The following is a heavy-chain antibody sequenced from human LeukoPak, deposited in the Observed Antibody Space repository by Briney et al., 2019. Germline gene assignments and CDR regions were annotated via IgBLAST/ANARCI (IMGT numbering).Heavy chain of an antibody. D-gene: IGHD2-8*01. V-gene: IGHV3-64*01. CDR2: ISSNGIST. CDR1: GFSLSSHG. Sequence: QPGGSLRLSCVVSGFSLSSHGMHWVRQAPGKGLEDVSAISSNGISTFYANSVEGRFTVSRDDSKNTVYLQMGSPRAEDMAVYYCVKWTNYYFALWGRGTLVTVSS. CDR3: VKWTNYYFAL. J-gene: IGHJ2*01.